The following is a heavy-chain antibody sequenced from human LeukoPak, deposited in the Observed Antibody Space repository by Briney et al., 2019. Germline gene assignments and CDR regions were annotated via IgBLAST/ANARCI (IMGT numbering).Heavy chain of an antibody. V-gene: IGHV4-39*01. Sequence: PSETLSLTCTVSGGSISSYYWSWIRQPPGKGLEWIGSIYYSGSTYYNPSLKSRVTISVDTSKNQFSLKLSSVTAADTAVYYCARGIAAAYYYMDVWGKGTTVTVSS. CDR3: ARGIAAAYYYMDV. CDR1: GGSISSYY. D-gene: IGHD6-13*01. CDR2: IYYSGST. J-gene: IGHJ6*03.